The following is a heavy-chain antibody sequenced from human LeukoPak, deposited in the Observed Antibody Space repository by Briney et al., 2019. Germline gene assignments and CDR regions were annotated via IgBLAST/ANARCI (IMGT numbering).Heavy chain of an antibody. CDR2: ISSSSSSYI. V-gene: IGHV3-21*01. CDR3: AREVSIAAAAMTIHYYYYMDV. J-gene: IGHJ6*03. D-gene: IGHD6-13*01. Sequence: GGSLRLSCAASGFTFSSYSMNWVRQAPGKGLEWVSSISSSSSSYIYYADSVKGRFTISRDNAKNSLYLQMNSLRAEDTAVYYCAREVSIAAAAMTIHYYYYMDVWGKGTTVTVSS. CDR1: GFTFSSYS.